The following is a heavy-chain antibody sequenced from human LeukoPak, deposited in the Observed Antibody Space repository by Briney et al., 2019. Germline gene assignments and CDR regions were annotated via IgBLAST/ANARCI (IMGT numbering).Heavy chain of an antibody. CDR2: ISAYNGNT. Sequence: GASVKVSCKASGYTFTSYGISWVRQAPGQGLEWMGWISAYNGNTNYAQKLQGRVTMTTDTPTSTAYMELRSLRSDDTAVYYCARVIESSGWYWANWFDPWGQGTLVTVSS. D-gene: IGHD6-19*01. J-gene: IGHJ5*02. CDR3: ARVIESSGWYWANWFDP. V-gene: IGHV1-18*01. CDR1: GYTFTSYG.